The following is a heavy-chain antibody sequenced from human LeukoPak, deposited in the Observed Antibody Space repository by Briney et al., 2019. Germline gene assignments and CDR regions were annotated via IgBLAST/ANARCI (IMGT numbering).Heavy chain of an antibody. V-gene: IGHV5-51*01. CDR3: ARHTRYSSSSRVFDY. J-gene: IGHJ4*02. CDR2: IYPADSDI. D-gene: IGHD6-6*01. CDR1: GYSINNYW. Sequence: RGESLKISCKGSGYSINNYWIGWVRQMPGKGLEWMGIIYPADSDIRYSPSFQGQVTISADKSISTAYLQWSSLKASDTAMYYCARHTRYSSSSRVFDYWGQGTLVTVSS.